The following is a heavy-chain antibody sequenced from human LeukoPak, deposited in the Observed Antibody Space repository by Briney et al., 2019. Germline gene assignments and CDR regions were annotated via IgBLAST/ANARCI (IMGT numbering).Heavy chain of an antibody. CDR2: INHSGST. Sequence: SETLSLTCAVYGGSFSGYYWSWIHQPPGKGLEWIGEINHSGSTNYNPSLKSRVTISVDTSKNQFSLKLSSVTAADTAVYYCARVIVVVPAAIFGYYYYYMDVWGKGTTVTVSS. CDR1: GGSFSGYY. V-gene: IGHV4-34*01. D-gene: IGHD2-2*02. CDR3: ARVIVVVPAAIFGYYYYYMDV. J-gene: IGHJ6*03.